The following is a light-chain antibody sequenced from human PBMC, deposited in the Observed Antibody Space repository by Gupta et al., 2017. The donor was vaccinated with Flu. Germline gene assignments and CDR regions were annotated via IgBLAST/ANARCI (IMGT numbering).Light chain of an antibody. V-gene: IGKV6-21*01. CDR2: YAS. J-gene: IGKJ5*01. CDR3: HQSSSLPIT. Sequence: PEFQSVTPKEKVTITCRASQNIDTSLHWYQQKPGQSPKPLIKYASQSFSGVPSRFSGSGSGTDFTLTINSLEAEDAATYYCHQSSSLPITFGQGTRLEIK. CDR1: QNIDTS.